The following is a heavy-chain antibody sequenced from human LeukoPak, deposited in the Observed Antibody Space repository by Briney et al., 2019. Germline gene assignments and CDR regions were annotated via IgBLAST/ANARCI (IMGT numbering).Heavy chain of an antibody. J-gene: IGHJ4*02. CDR1: GGSISSDY. D-gene: IGHD2-2*01. Sequence: KPSETLSLTCTVSGGSISSDYWIWIRHPPGKRLEWIGYIYYSGSTNYNPSLKSRVTISVDTSKNQFSLKLSSVTAADTAVYYCARDLEDGIVVVPAADWGQGTLVTVSS. CDR3: ARDLEDGIVVVPAAD. CDR2: IYYSGST. V-gene: IGHV4-59*01.